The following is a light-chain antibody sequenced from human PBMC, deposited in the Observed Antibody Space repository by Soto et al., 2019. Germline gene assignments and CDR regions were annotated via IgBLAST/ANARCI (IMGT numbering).Light chain of an antibody. V-gene: IGKV3-11*01. CDR3: HPRSTWPFT. CDR2: DAS. CDR1: QSISSY. Sequence: EIVLTQSPATLSLSPGERATLSCRASQSISSYLAWYQQKPDQAPRLLIYDASNRATGIPARFSGSGSGTDFTLTISSLEPEDFALYYCHPRSTWPFTFGPGTKVDIK. J-gene: IGKJ3*01.